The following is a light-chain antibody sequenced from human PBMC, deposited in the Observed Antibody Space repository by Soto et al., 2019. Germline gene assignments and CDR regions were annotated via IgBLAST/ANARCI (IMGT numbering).Light chain of an antibody. CDR2: EGV. J-gene: IGLJ1*01. V-gene: IGLV2-23*01. CDR1: VSNIGGYNL. CDR3: CSYVGATTYV. Sequence: QSVLTQPASVSGSPGQSITITCTGSVSNIGGYNLVSWYQHHAGKAPKVIIYEGVKRPSGVSNRFSGFKSGTTASLTISGLQAEDEADYYCCSYVGATTYVFGSGTKLTVL.